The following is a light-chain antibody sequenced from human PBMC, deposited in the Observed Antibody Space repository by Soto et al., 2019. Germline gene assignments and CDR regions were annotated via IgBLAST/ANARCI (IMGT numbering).Light chain of an antibody. CDR2: DAS. Sequence: AIQMTQSPSSLSASVGDRVTIACRASQDIRNDLAWYQQKPGKAPKLVIYDASRLQSGVPSRFSGSGSGTDFTLTISSLQPGDFATYYCLQDHIYRTFGGGTKVEIK. CDR1: QDIRND. V-gene: IGKV1-6*01. J-gene: IGKJ4*01. CDR3: LQDHIYRT.